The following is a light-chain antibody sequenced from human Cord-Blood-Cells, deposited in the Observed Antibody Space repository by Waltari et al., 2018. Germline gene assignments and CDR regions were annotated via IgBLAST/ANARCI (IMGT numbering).Light chain of an antibody. Sequence: QSALTQPASVSGSPGQSITISCTGTSSDVGSYNLVSWYQQHPGKAPKRMIYEGSKRPSGVSNRFSGSKSGNTASLTMSGLQAEDEADYYCCSYAGSSTWVFGGGTKLTVL. CDR1: SSDVGSYNL. J-gene: IGLJ3*02. CDR3: CSYAGSSTWV. V-gene: IGLV2-23*01. CDR2: EGS.